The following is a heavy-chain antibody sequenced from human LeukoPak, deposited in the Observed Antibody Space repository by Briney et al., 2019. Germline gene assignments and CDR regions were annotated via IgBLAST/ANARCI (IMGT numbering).Heavy chain of an antibody. CDR1: GYSFADYW. Sequence: GESLKISCKTSGYSFADYWIGWVRQMPGKGLEWMGIIYPGDSDTRYSPSFQDRVTISADKSISTAYLQWSSLKASDSAMYYCARRRFTRVWYYFDYWGQGTLVTVSS. J-gene: IGHJ4*02. CDR3: ARRRFTRVWYYFDY. CDR2: IYPGDSDT. D-gene: IGHD6-19*01. V-gene: IGHV5-51*01.